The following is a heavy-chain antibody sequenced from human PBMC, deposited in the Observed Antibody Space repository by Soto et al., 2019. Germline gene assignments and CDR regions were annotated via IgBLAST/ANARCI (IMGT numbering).Heavy chain of an antibody. D-gene: IGHD5-18*01. CDR3: ARDLRWIQLWPDDMDI. V-gene: IGHV1-69*12. CDR2: IIPIFGTA. J-gene: IGHJ6*02. CDR1: GGTFSSYA. Sequence: QVQLVQSGAEVKKPGSSVKVSCKASGGTFSSYAISWVRQAPGQGLEWMGGIIPIFGTANYAQKFQGRVTITADESTSTAYMEMGSLRSEDTALYYCARDLRWIQLWPDDMDIWGQGTTVTVSS.